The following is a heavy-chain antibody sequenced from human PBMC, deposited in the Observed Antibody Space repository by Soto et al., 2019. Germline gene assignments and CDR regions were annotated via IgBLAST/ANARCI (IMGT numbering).Heavy chain of an antibody. CDR3: AREGCSSTSCYAGIYYYYGMDV. D-gene: IGHD2-2*01. CDR2: IIPIFGTA. J-gene: IGHJ6*02. Sequence: SVKVSCKASGGTFSSYAISWVRQAPGQGLEWMGGIIPIFGTANYAQKFQGRVTITADESTSTAYMELSSLRSEDTAVYYCAREGCSSTSCYAGIYYYYGMDVWGQGTTVTVSS. CDR1: GGTFSSYA. V-gene: IGHV1-69*13.